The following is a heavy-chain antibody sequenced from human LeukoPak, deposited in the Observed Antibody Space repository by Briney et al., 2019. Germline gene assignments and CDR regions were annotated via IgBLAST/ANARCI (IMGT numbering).Heavy chain of an antibody. D-gene: IGHD3-16*02. CDR3: TRGPGYDYVWGSYRVDY. CDR2: ITSNGGST. V-gene: IGHV3-64*02. J-gene: IGHJ4*02. Sequence: GGSLRLSCAASGFTFSSYGMHWVRQAPGRGLEYVSAITSNGGSTFYADSVKGRFTISRDNSKNTLYLQMGSLRAEDMAVYYCTRGPGYDYVWGSYRVDYWGQGTLVTVSS. CDR1: GFTFSSYG.